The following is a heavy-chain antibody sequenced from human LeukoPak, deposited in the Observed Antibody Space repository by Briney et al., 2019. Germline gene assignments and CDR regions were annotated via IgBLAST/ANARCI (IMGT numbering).Heavy chain of an antibody. CDR2: INQDGSEK. D-gene: IGHD6-13*01. CDR1: TFTFSSYW. J-gene: IGHJ4*02. Sequence: GGSLRLSCAASTFTFSSYWMSWVRQAPGKGLEWVANINQDGSEKYYVDSVKGRFTISRDNAKNSLYLQMNSLRAEDTAVYYCARGVFSSSWSTRFLYYFDYWGQGTLVTVSS. CDR3: ARGVFSSSWSTRFLYYFDY. V-gene: IGHV3-7*01.